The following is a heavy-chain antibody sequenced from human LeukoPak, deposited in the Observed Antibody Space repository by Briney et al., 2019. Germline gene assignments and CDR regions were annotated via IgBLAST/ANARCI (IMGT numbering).Heavy chain of an antibody. CDR1: GAFISPYG. Sequence: SETLSLTCTVSGAFISPYGWIWVGEPAGGGVEWSGRILARGPTDYNPSLRRPVTITVDTSNKQFSLILTSVTAADTAVYFCTKGTERTTAAYDWGRGTLVTVSS. CDR2: ILARGPT. CDR3: TKGTERTTAAYD. D-gene: IGHD1-7*01. V-gene: IGHV4-4*07. J-gene: IGHJ4*02.